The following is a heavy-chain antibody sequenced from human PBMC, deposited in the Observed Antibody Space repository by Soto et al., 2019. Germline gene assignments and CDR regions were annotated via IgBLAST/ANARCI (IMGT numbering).Heavy chain of an antibody. V-gene: IGHV1-2*04. D-gene: IGHD6-19*01. CDR2: INPNSGGT. Sequence: ASVKVSCTASGYTFTGYYMHWVRQAPGQGLEWMGWINPNSGGTNYAQKFQGWVTMTRDTSISTAYMELSRLRSDDTAVYYCARCSSGWYYDYWGQGTLVTVSS. CDR3: ARCSSGWYYDY. J-gene: IGHJ4*02. CDR1: GYTFTGYY.